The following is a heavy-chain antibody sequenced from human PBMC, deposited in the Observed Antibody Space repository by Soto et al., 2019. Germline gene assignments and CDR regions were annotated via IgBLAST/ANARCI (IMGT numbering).Heavy chain of an antibody. J-gene: IGHJ5*02. CDR1: AFTFSNYW. D-gene: IGHD3-10*02. V-gene: IGHV3-74*01. Sequence: PGGSLRLSCAASAFTFSNYWMHWVRQAPGKGLVWVSRINGDGSSTIYADSVKGRFTISRDNAKNTLYLQMNSLRAEDTAVYYCARDDYVLRFDPWRQGTLVTVSS. CDR3: ARDDYVLRFDP. CDR2: INGDGSST.